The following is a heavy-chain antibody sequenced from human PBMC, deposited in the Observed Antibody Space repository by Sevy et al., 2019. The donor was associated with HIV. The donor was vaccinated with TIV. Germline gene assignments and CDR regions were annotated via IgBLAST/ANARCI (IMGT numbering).Heavy chain of an antibody. CDR2: IYSSGIT. CDR3: ARGSQYYYYAMDV. V-gene: IGHV4-59*01. J-gene: IGHJ6*02. Sequence: SETLSLTCTVSGDSISSSYRSWIRQPPGKGLEWIGYIYSSGITNYNPSLKSRVTISRDMSKNQFSLRLSSVTAADTAVYYCARGSQYYYYAMDVWGQGTTVTVSS. CDR1: GDSISSSY.